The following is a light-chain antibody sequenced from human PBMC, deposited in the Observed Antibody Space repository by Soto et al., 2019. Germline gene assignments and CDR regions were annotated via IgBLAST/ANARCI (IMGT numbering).Light chain of an antibody. Sequence: IVMTQSPVTLSVSPGGRVTLSCRASQSVISNLAWYQHKPGQAPRLLIDGASIRATGIPARFSGSGSGTEFTLTISSLQSEDFAIYFCQQYNDWPFTFGPGTKVDIK. J-gene: IGKJ3*01. V-gene: IGKV3D-15*01. CDR2: GAS. CDR1: QSVISN. CDR3: QQYNDWPFT.